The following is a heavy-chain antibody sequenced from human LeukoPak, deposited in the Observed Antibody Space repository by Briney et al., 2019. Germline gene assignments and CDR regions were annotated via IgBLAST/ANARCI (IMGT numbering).Heavy chain of an antibody. V-gene: IGHV1-2*02. D-gene: IGHD6-13*01. Sequence: GASVRVSCKASGYTFTGFYMHWVRQAPGQGLEWMGWINPNSGGTNYAQKFQGRVTMTRDTSINTAYMELSSLRSDDTAVFYCARAHLIAAPGYNWFDPWGQGTLVTVPS. CDR3: ARAHLIAAPGYNWFDP. CDR1: GYTFTGFY. CDR2: INPNSGGT. J-gene: IGHJ5*02.